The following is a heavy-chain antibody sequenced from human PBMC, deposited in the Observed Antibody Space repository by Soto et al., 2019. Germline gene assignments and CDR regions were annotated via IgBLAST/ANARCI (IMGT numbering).Heavy chain of an antibody. CDR2: INANNGNT. J-gene: IGHJ4*02. Sequence: QVQLVQSGAEVKKPGASVKVSCRASGYTFTNYGITWVRQAPGQGLEWMGWINANNGNTNYAQTLQGRVTMTTDTSTSTAYMELRSLRSDDTAVYYCARDTMTGYLQFDYWGQGTLVTVSS. CDR1: GYTFTNYG. V-gene: IGHV1-18*01. D-gene: IGHD3-9*01. CDR3: ARDTMTGYLQFDY.